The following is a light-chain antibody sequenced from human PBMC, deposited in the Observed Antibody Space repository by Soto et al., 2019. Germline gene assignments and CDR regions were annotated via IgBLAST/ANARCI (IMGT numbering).Light chain of an antibody. CDR2: EVS. V-gene: IGLV2-8*01. J-gene: IGLJ1*01. CDR3: SSYAGSNIYV. CDR1: SSDVGAYNY. Sequence: QSALTQPPSASGSPGQSVTISCTGTSSDVGAYNYVSWYQQHPGKAPKLMIYEVSKRPSGVPDRFSGSKSGNTASLTVSGLQAEDEAEYYCSSYAGSNIYVFGTGTKLTLL.